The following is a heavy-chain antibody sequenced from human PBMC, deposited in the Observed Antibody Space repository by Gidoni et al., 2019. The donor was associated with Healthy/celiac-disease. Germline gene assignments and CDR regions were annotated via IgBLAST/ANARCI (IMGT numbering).Heavy chain of an antibody. CDR1: GFTFSSYG. Sequence: QVQLVESGGGVVQPGRSLRLSCAASGFTFSSYGMHWVRQAPGKGLEWVAVISYDGSNKYYADSVKGRFTISRDNSKNTLYLQMNSLRAEDTAVYYCAKDDTAMDPSFYFDYWGQGTLVTVSS. CDR2: ISYDGSNK. CDR3: AKDDTAMDPSFYFDY. J-gene: IGHJ4*02. V-gene: IGHV3-30*18. D-gene: IGHD5-18*01.